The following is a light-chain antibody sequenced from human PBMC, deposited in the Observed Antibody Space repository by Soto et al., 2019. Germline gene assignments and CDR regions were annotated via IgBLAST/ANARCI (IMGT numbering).Light chain of an antibody. CDR1: SSDIGTYNY. V-gene: IGLV2-14*01. CDR3: CSYVGGDTLI. J-gene: IGLJ1*01. CDR2: EVN. Sequence: QSVLTQPASVSGSPGQSITVSCTGTSSDIGTYNYVSWYQQHPGKAPKVIIYEVNNRPSGVSNRFSGSKSGNTASLTISGLQAEDEADYYCCSYVGGDTLIFGSGTKLTVL.